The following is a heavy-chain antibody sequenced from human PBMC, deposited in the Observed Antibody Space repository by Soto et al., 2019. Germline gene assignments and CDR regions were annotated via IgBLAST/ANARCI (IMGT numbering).Heavy chain of an antibody. V-gene: IGHV4-39*01. CDR2: VFNSGTT. D-gene: IGHD3-9*01. J-gene: IGHJ4*02. CDR3: ARREISHDILNADRKTTWNF. CDR1: GASISNNNYY. Sequence: SETLSLTCTVSGASISNNNYYWGWVRQPPGKGLEWIGSVFNSGTTHYNPSLKSRVSISTDTSNNQFSLKLASVTAADTAVYYCARREISHDILNADRKTTWNFWGQGTLVTVSS.